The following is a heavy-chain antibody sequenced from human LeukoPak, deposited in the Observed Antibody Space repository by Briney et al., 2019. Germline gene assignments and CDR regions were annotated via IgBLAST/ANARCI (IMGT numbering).Heavy chain of an antibody. V-gene: IGHV3-15*01. CDR2: IKSKTDGGTT. CDR3: TTGVEGYSYGYSDY. Sequence: GGSLRLSCAASGFTFSNAWMSWVRQAPGKGLEWVSRIKSKTDGGTTDYAAPVKGRFTISRDDSKNTLYLQMNSLKTEDTAVYYCTTGVEGYSYGYSDYWGQGTLVTVSS. D-gene: IGHD5-18*01. J-gene: IGHJ4*02. CDR1: GFTFSNAW.